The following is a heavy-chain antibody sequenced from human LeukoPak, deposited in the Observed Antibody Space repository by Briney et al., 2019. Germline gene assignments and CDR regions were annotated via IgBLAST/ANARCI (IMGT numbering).Heavy chain of an antibody. CDR3: ARVRRTYYYDSSGYFDY. J-gene: IGHJ4*02. D-gene: IGHD3-22*01. Sequence: SETLSLTCTVSGYSISSGYYWGWIRPPPGKGLEWIGTIYHSGSTYYSPSLNSRVTISVDTSKNQFSLKLSSVTAADTAVYYCARVRRTYYYDSSGYFDYWGQGTLVTVSS. CDR2: IYHSGST. V-gene: IGHV4-38-2*02. CDR1: GYSISSGYY.